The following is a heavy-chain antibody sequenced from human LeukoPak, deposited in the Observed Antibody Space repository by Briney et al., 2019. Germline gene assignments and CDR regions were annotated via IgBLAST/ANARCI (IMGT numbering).Heavy chain of an antibody. CDR3: ARVLRYCSGGNRYSGGLGYMDV. J-gene: IGHJ6*03. V-gene: IGHV3-21*01. D-gene: IGHD2-15*01. CDR1: GFTFSSYT. CDR2: FSSSSTYI. Sequence: GGSLRLSCAASGFTFSSYTMNWVRQAPRKGLEWVSSFSSSSTYIYYADSVKDRFTISRDNARNSLYLQMDSLRAEDTAVYYCARVLRYCSGGNRYSGGLGYMDVWGKGTTVTISS.